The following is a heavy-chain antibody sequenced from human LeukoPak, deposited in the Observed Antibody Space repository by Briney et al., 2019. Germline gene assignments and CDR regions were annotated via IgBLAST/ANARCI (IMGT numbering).Heavy chain of an antibody. Sequence: GGSLRLSCAASGFIFSDYWMNWVRQAPGKGLGWVANINEDGSAQDYVDSVRGRFSISRDNAKNSLYLQMNSLRVEDTAIYYCATRESSLARSHWGQGTLVTVSS. D-gene: IGHD2/OR15-2a*01. CDR2: INEDGSAQ. J-gene: IGHJ4*02. CDR3: ATRESSLARSH. CDR1: GFIFSDYW. V-gene: IGHV3-7*01.